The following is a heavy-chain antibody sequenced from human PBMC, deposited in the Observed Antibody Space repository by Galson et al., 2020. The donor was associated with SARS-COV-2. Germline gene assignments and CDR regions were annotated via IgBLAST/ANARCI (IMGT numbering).Heavy chain of an antibody. V-gene: IGHV3-30*18. CDR2: ISNDGNDK. CDR3: AKSPIVYGASVFDY. D-gene: IGHD1-26*01. CDR1: GFTFSTYA. Sequence: GGSLRLSCAASGFTFSTYAIHWVRQAPGKGLEWVAMISNDGNDKNYADSVKGRFTVSRDNSKNTLYLQMNSLRDEDTAVYYCAKSPIVYGASVFDYWGQGTQVTVSS. J-gene: IGHJ4*02.